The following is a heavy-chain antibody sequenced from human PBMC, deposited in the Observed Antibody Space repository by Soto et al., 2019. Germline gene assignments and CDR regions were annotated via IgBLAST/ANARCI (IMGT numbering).Heavy chain of an antibody. CDR1: GGSISSYY. J-gene: IGHJ4*02. D-gene: IGHD3-22*01. CDR2: IYYSGST. Sequence: QVQLQESGPGLVKPSETLSLTCTVSGGSISSYYWSWIRQPPGKGLEWIGYIYYSGSTNYNPPLKSRVTISVDTSKNQFSLKLSSVTAADTAVYYCARTSNYYYDSSGYYFDCWGQGTLVTVSS. CDR3: ARTSNYYYDSSGYYFDC. V-gene: IGHV4-59*01.